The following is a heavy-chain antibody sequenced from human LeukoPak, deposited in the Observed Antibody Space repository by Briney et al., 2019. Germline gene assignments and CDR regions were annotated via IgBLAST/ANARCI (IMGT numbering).Heavy chain of an antibody. V-gene: IGHV3-15*07. CDR3: TTLPFTVVTSPLDY. CDR1: GFTFSNAW. Sequence: GGSLRLSCAASGFTFSNAWMNWVRQAPGKGLEWVGRIKSKTDGGTTDYAAPVKGRFTISRDDSKHTLYLQMNSLKTEDTAVYYCTTLPFTVVTSPLDYWGQGTLVTVSS. J-gene: IGHJ4*02. D-gene: IGHD4-23*01. CDR2: IKSKTDGGTT.